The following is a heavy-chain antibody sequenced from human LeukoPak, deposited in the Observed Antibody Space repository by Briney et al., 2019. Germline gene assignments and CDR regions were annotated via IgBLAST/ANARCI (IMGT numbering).Heavy chain of an antibody. V-gene: IGHV3-48*03. J-gene: IGHJ4*02. CDR3: ARGSYRPDY. CDR2: ISSSGSTI. CDR1: GFTFSSYE. Sequence: GGSLRLSCAASGFTFSSYEMDWVRQAPGKGLEWVSYISSSGSTIYYADSVKGRFTVSRDNAENSLYLQMNSLRAEDTAVYYCARGSYRPDYWGQGTLVTVSS. D-gene: IGHD1-26*01.